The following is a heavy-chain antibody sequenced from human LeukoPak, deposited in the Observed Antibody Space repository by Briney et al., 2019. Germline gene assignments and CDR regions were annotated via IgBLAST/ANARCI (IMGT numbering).Heavy chain of an antibody. CDR1: GYTFTGYY. Sequence: ASVKVSCKASGYTFTGYYMHWVRQAPGQGLEWMGRINPNSGGTNYAQKFQGRVTMTRDTSISTAYMELSRLRSDDTAVYYCAVPRLHGDPRSGTLPYWGQGTLVTVSS. D-gene: IGHD3-3*01. J-gene: IGHJ4*02. CDR2: INPNSGGT. CDR3: AVPRLHGDPRSGTLPY. V-gene: IGHV1-2*06.